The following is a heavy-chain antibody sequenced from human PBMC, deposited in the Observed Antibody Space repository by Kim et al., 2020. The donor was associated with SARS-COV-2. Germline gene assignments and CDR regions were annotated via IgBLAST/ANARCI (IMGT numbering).Heavy chain of an antibody. CDR1: GGTFSSYA. V-gene: IGHV1-69*13. J-gene: IGHJ6*02. CDR2: IIPIFGTA. D-gene: IGHD6-6*01. Sequence: SVKVSCKASGGTFSSYAISWVRQAPGQGLEWMGGIIPIFGTANYAQKFQGRVTITADESTSTAYMELSSLRSEDTAVYYCARAGEYSSSSGSYYYYGMDVWGQGTTVTVSS. CDR3: ARAGEYSSSSGSYYYYGMDV.